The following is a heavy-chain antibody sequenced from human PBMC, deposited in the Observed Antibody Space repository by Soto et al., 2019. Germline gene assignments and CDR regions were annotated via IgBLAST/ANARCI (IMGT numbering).Heavy chain of an antibody. CDR3: TVYGSGSYPPLGY. CDR2: IRSKAYGGTT. J-gene: IGHJ4*02. V-gene: IGHV3-49*03. D-gene: IGHD3-10*01. CDR1: GFTFGDYA. Sequence: GGSLRLSCTASGFTFGDYAMSWFRQAPGKGLEWVGFIRSKAYGGTTEYAASVKGRFTISRDDSKSIAYLQMNSLKTEDTAVYYCTVYGSGSYPPLGYWGQGTLVTVSS.